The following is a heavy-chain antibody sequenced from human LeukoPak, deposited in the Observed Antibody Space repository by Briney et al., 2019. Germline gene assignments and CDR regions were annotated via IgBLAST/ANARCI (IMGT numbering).Heavy chain of an antibody. V-gene: IGHV4-4*02. J-gene: IGHJ4*02. Sequence: SGTLSLTCAVSGGSISSSNWWSWVRQPPGKGLEWIGEIYHGGSTNYNPSLKSRVAMSVDRSRNQFSLQLSSVTAADTAVYYCAKGEDHGSGTVHFASGGEGTLVTVSS. CDR3: AKGEDHGSGTVHFAS. CDR1: GGSISSSNW. CDR2: IYHGGST. D-gene: IGHD3-10*01.